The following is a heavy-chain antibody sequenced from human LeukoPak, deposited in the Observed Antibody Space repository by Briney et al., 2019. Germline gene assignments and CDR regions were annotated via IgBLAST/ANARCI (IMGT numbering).Heavy chain of an antibody. CDR1: GFTFSSYG. V-gene: IGHV3-30*18. D-gene: IGHD3-22*01. CDR3: AKGASSGSKHYFDY. CDR2: ISCDGSNK. Sequence: GGSLRLSCAASGFTFSSYGMNWVRQAPGKGLEWVAVISCDGSNKYYADPVKGRFTISRDNSKNTLYLQMNSLRAEDTAVYYCAKGASSGSKHYFDYWGQGTLATVSS. J-gene: IGHJ4*02.